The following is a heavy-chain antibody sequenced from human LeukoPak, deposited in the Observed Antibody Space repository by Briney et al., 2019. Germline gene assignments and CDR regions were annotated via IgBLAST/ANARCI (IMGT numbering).Heavy chain of an antibody. CDR3: ARHGSSGYLYYFDY. V-gene: IGHV4-61*01. Sequence: SETLSLTCTVSGGSVSSGSYYWSWIRQPPGKGLAWIGYIYYSGSTNYNPSLKSRVTISVDTSKNQFSLKLSSVTAADTAVYYCARHGSSGYLYYFDYWGQGTLVTVSS. CDR1: GGSVSSGSYY. J-gene: IGHJ4*02. CDR2: IYYSGST. D-gene: IGHD3-22*01.